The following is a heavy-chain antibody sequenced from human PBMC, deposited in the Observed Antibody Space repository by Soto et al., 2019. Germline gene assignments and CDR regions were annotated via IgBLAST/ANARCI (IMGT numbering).Heavy chain of an antibody. V-gene: IGHV1-18*01. CDR2: ISLYSDGT. D-gene: IGHD2-2*01. CDR1: GYTFSNYG. Sequence: AAVKVSCKTSGYTFSNYGITWVRQAPGQPLEWLGWISLYSDGTNYAQKFQGRVSMTTDTSTTTAYMELRSLRSDDTAVYYCARVVPGAEAWFGPWGQGTLVTVSS. CDR3: ARVVPGAEAWFGP. J-gene: IGHJ5*02.